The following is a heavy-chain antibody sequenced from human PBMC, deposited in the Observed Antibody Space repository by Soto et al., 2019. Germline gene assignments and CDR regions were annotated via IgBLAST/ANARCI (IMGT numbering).Heavy chain of an antibody. CDR2: ISSSSSYI. V-gene: IGHV3-21*01. CDR1: GFTFSSYS. D-gene: IGHD3-10*01. CDR3: ATDPYGSGSYSYPGPGP. J-gene: IGHJ5*02. Sequence: EVQLVESGGGLVKPGGSLRLSCAASGFTFSSYSMNWVRQAPGKGLEWVSSISSSSSYIYYADSVKGRFTISRDNAKNSLYLQMNSLRAEDTAVYYCATDPYGSGSYSYPGPGPWGQGTLVTVSS.